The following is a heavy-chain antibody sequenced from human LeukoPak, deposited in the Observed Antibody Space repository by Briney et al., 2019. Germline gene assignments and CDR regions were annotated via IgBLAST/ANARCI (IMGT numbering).Heavy chain of an antibody. CDR1: GFTSSTYW. V-gene: IGHV3-7*01. D-gene: IGHD3/OR15-3a*01. Sequence: GGSLRLSCTASGFTSSTYWMSWVRQAPGKGLEWVANIDQDGSEKYYVDSVKGRFTISRDNAKNSLYLQMNSLRAEDTALYYCARDVRADFWTGYPNHAFVIWGQGTMVTVSS. CDR2: IDQDGSEK. CDR3: ARDVRADFWTGYPNHAFVI. J-gene: IGHJ3*02.